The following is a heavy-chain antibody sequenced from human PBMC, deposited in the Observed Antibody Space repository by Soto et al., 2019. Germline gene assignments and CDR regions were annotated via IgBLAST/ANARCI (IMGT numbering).Heavy chain of an antibody. Sequence: EVQLLESGGGLVQPGGSLRLSCAASGFTFSSYAMSWVRQAPGKGLEWVSAISGSGGSTYYADSVKGRFTISRDNSKNPLYLKRNGLRAEDTAVYYCARGGGLVVVVPAAINLLGYWGQGTLVTVSS. J-gene: IGHJ4*02. V-gene: IGHV3-23*01. CDR2: ISGSGGST. CDR1: GFTFSSYA. D-gene: IGHD2-2*01. CDR3: ARGGGLVVVVPAAINLLGY.